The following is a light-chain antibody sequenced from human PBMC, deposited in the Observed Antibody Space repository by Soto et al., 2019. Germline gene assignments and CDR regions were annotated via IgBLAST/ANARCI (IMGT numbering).Light chain of an antibody. CDR1: QGISSY. J-gene: IGKJ1*01. CDR3: QQYNGYWT. V-gene: IGKV1-9*01. CDR2: GAS. Sequence: DIQLTQSPSFLSASVGDRVTITCRASQGISSYLAWYQQRPGKAPKLLMYGASTLQSGVPSRFSGSASGTTFTLTINNLQPDDFATYYCQQYNGYWTFGQGTKVEI.